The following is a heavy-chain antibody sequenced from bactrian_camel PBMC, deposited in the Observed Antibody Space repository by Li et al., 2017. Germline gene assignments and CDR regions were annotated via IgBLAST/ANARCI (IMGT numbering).Heavy chain of an antibody. Sequence: HVQLVESGGGSVQAGGSLRLSCAASGFTFSNNWMHWVRQAPGKGLEWVSGISESGGQTSYADSVKGRFTISQDNAKTTAYLQMDSLKPEDTAVYYCAADLSLYSDCRDRRISYWGQGTQVTVS. CDR2: ISESGGQT. CDR1: GFTFSNNW. V-gene: IGHV3S6*01. CDR3: AADLSLYSDCRDRRISY. D-gene: IGHD4*01. J-gene: IGHJ4*01.